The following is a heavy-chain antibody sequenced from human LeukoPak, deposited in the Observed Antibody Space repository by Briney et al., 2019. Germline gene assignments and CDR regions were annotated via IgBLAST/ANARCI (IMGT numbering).Heavy chain of an antibody. V-gene: IGHV3-11*01. J-gene: IGHJ4*02. Sequence: GGSLRLSCAASGFTFSDYYMSWIRQAPGTGLEWVSYISSSGSTIYYADSVKGRFTISRDNAKNSLYLQMNSLRAEDTAVYYCARGSRDGYNWAGFDYWGQGTLVTVSS. CDR2: ISSSGSTI. D-gene: IGHD5-24*01. CDR1: GFTFSDYY. CDR3: ARGSRDGYNWAGFDY.